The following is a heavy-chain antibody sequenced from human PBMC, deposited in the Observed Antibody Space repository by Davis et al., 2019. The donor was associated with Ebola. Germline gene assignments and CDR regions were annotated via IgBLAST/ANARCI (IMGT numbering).Heavy chain of an antibody. Sequence: SVKVSCKASGGSFNTYAISWVRQAPGQGLEWMGGIIPMFGTAKYAQKFQGRVTITADKSTSTAYMELSSLRSEDTAVYYCARAAEMSIIDWFDPWGQGTLVTVSS. V-gene: IGHV1-69*06. CDR3: ARAAEMSIIDWFDP. D-gene: IGHD5-24*01. CDR1: GGSFNTYA. J-gene: IGHJ5*02. CDR2: IIPMFGTA.